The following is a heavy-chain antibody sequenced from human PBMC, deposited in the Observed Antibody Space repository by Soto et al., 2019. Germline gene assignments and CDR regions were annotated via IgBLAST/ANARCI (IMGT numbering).Heavy chain of an antibody. CDR2: INPSIGTT. CDR3: ARDVQTDGTAAGRMDAMDV. J-gene: IGHJ6*02. Sequence: QVQLVQSGAEVKKPGASVKVSCKASGYTFTSYYIHWVRQAPGQGLEWMGVINPSIGTTSYAQKFQGRVIMTRDTSTSTLYMELSSLRSEDTTVYYCARDVQTDGTAAGRMDAMDVWGQGTTVTVSS. CDR1: GYTFTSYY. D-gene: IGHD6-13*01. V-gene: IGHV1-46*01.